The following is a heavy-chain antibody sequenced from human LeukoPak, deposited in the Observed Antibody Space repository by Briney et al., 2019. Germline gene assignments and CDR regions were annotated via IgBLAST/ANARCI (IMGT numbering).Heavy chain of an antibody. CDR1: GGSFSGHY. J-gene: IGHJ5*02. CDR3: ARGGYYGSGNDFRFDP. V-gene: IGHV4-34*01. Sequence: TSETLSLTCAVSGGSFSGHYWNWIRQPPGKGLEWIGEINHGGSTNYNPSLKSRVTISVETSKNQFSLKLKSVTAADTAVYYCARGGYYGSGNDFRFDPWGQGTLVTVSS. D-gene: IGHD3-10*01. CDR2: INHGGST.